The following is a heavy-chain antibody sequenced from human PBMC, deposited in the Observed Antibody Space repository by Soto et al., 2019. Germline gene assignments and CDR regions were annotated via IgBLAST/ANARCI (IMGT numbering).Heavy chain of an antibody. V-gene: IGHV4-4*07. CDR2: IYASGST. J-gene: IGHJ5*02. CDR3: ARDRAVTGNDNWFDP. D-gene: IGHD1-20*01. Sequence: SETLSLTCTVSGGSISSYYWSWIRQPAGKGLEWIGRIYASGSTNYNPSLNSRVTMSVDTSKNQFSLKLSSVTAADTAVYYCARDRAVTGNDNWFDPWGQGTLVTVSS. CDR1: GGSISSYY.